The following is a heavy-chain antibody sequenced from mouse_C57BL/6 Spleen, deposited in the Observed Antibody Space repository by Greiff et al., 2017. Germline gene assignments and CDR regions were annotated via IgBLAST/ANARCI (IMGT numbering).Heavy chain of an antibody. CDR2: IDPSDSET. V-gene: IGHV1-52*01. D-gene: IGHD2-4*01. CDR3: ASRGDYEGYFDV. CDR1: GYTFTSYW. Sequence: QVQLKQPGAELVRPGSSVKLSCKASGYTFTSYWMHWVKPRPIQGLEWIGNIDPSDSETHYNQKFKDKATLTVDKSSSTAYMQLSSLTSEDSAVYCCASRGDYEGYFDVWGTGTTVTVSS. J-gene: IGHJ1*03.